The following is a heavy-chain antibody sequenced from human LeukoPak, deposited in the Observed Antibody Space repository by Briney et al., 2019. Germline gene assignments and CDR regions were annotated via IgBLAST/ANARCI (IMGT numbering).Heavy chain of an antibody. CDR2: IWYNGNNK. D-gene: IGHD6-19*01. CDR3: ARDVSNSAWD. CDR1: GFTFSNFD. J-gene: IGHJ4*02. V-gene: IGHV3-33*01. Sequence: GGSLRLSCAASGFTFSNFDIHWVRQAPGKGLEWVAFIWYNGNNKYYADSVKGRLTVSRDNFKDTLYLQMDSLRAEDTAVYYCARDVSNSAWDWGQGTLVTVSS.